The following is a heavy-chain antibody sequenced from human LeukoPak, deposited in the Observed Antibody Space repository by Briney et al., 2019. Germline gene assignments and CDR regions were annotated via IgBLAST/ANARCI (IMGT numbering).Heavy chain of an antibody. CDR3: AKVSDYYDSSGYFDY. J-gene: IGHJ4*02. CDR2: ISWNSGSI. V-gene: IGHV3-9*01. CDR1: GFTFSSYA. Sequence: GGSLILSCAASGFTFSSYAMSWVRQAPGKGLEWVSGISWNSGSIGYADSVKGRFTISRDNAKNSLYLQMNSLRAEDTALYYCAKVSDYYDSSGYFDYWGQGTLVTVSS. D-gene: IGHD3-22*01.